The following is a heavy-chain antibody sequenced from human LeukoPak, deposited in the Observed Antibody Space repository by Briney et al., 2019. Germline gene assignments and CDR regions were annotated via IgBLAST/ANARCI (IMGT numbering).Heavy chain of an antibody. J-gene: IGHJ4*02. CDR3: ARAMYSGRGKGWVASDH. CDR2: IYWDCAAT. Sequence: GALRLSCAASGFTFDDYTMHWVRQAPAPGLGWDSLIYWDCAATYYADSVKGRFTISRDNTKNSLYLQMNSLRTEDTALYFCARAMYSGRGKGWVASDHWGQGTLVTVSS. D-gene: IGHD5-12*01. V-gene: IGHV3-43*01. CDR1: GFTFDDYT.